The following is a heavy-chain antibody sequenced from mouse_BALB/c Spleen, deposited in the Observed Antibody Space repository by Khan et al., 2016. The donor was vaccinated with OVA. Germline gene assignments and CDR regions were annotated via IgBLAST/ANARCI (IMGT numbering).Heavy chain of an antibody. J-gene: IGHJ2*01. CDR3: ARRGLRWDFDY. CDR2: INPSTGHT. CDR1: GYTFINYW. D-gene: IGHD1-1*01. V-gene: IGHV1-7*01. Sequence: QVQLKESGAELAKPGASGKMSCKASGYTFINYWIPWIKQRPGQGLEWIGYINPSTGHTEYNQNFKDKATLTAEKSSSTAYMQLSSLTSEDSTVYYCARRGLRWDFDYWGQGTTVTVSS.